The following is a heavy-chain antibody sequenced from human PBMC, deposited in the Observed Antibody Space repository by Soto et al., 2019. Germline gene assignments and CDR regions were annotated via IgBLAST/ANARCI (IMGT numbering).Heavy chain of an antibody. V-gene: IGHV3-66*01. CDR3: VRDAEQIGYFSSGYERYYYGREV. CDR1: GVTVSTNG. D-gene: IGHD3-3*01. Sequence: HPGGSLRLSCEASGVTVSTNGMSWVRQAPGKGLEWVSLIESGGSTYYADSVKGRFTLSRDNSKNTLCLQMNSLRAEDTAVYYCVRDAEQIGYFSSGYERYYYGREVWGEVTMVIVSS. J-gene: IGHJ6*01. CDR2: IESGGST.